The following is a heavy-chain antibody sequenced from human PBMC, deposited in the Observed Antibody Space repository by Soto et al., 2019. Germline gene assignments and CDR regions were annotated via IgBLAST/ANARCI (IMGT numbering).Heavy chain of an antibody. J-gene: IGHJ4*02. D-gene: IGHD3-22*01. CDR2: IDPSDSYT. CDR1: GYSFTSYW. CDR3: ARPRYDSSGYYPVYFDY. Sequence: GESLKISCKGSGYSFTSYWISWVRQMPGKGLEWMGRIDPSDSYTNYSPSFQGQVTISADKSISTAYLQWSSLKASDTAMYYCARPRYDSSGYYPVYFDYWGQGTLVTVSS. V-gene: IGHV5-10-1*04.